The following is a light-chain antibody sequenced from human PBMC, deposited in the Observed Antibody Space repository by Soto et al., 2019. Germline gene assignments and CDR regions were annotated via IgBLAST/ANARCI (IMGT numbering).Light chain of an antibody. CDR1: SGHSSYA. CDR3: QTWGTGILV. V-gene: IGLV4-69*01. J-gene: IGLJ2*01. Sequence: QLVLTQSPSASASLGASVKLTCTLSSGHSSYAIAWHQQQPEKGPRYLMKINSDGSHSKGDGSPDRFSGSSSGAERYLTISSLPSEDEADYYCQTWGTGILVFGGGTKLTVL. CDR2: INSDGSH.